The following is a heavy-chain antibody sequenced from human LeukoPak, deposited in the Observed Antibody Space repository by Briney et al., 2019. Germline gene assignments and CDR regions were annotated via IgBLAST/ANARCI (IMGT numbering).Heavy chain of an antibody. CDR1: GNYW. Sequence: GGSLRLSCAASGNYWMHWVRQVPGKGLVWVSRINSDGSWTSYADSVKGRFTISKDNAKNTVYLQMNSLRAEDTAVYYCVSFYETYWGRGTLVTVSS. CDR3: VSFYETY. J-gene: IGHJ4*02. D-gene: IGHD2/OR15-2a*01. V-gene: IGHV3-74*01. CDR2: INSDGSWT.